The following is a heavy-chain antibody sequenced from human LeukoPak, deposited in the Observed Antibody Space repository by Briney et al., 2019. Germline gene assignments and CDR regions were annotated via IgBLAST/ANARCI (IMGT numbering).Heavy chain of an antibody. Sequence: GGSLRLSCAASGFTFSSYAMSWVRQTPVKELEWVAVIWYDGSNKYYADSVKGRFTISRDNSKSTLYLQMNSLRAEDTAVYYCARGETQWLQARLNYWGQGTLVTVSS. D-gene: IGHD6-19*01. CDR1: GFTFSSYA. CDR2: IWYDGSNK. CDR3: ARGETQWLQARLNY. V-gene: IGHV3-33*08. J-gene: IGHJ4*02.